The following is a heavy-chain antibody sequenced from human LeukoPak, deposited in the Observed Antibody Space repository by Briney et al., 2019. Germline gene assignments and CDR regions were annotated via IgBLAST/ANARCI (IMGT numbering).Heavy chain of an antibody. CDR3: ARQYSSGWCTDY. V-gene: IGHV3-48*02. Sequence: GGSLRLSCAASGFTFSSYSMNWVRQAPGKGLEWVSYISSTGNTIYYADSVRGRFTISRDNAKNSLFLQMNSLKDEDTAVYYCARQYSSGWCTDYWGQGTLVTVSS. J-gene: IGHJ4*02. CDR1: GFTFSSYS. CDR2: ISSTGNTI. D-gene: IGHD6-19*01.